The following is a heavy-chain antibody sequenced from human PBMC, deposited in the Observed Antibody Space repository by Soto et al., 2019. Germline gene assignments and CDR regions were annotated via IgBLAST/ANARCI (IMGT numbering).Heavy chain of an antibody. D-gene: IGHD2-15*01. Sequence: PSETLSLTCAFSGCSISSGGYSWSWIRLPPGKGLEWIGYIYYSGSTNYNPSLKSRVTISVDTSKNQFSLKLSSVTAADTAVYYCARHAQDIVVVVASRGAFDIWGQGTMVTVSS. CDR2: IYYSGST. V-gene: IGHV4-61*08. CDR1: GCSISSGGYS. CDR3: ARHAQDIVVVVASRGAFDI. J-gene: IGHJ3*02.